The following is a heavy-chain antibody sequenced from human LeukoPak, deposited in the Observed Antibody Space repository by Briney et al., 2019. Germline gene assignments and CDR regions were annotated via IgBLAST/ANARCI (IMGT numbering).Heavy chain of an antibody. CDR2: ISGRGTTT. CDR1: GFSFHNYA. V-gene: IGHV3-23*01. Sequence: PGGSLRLSCATSGFSFHNYAMTWVRQAPGKGLDWVASISGRGTTTYYGDSVKDRFIISRDNSSRIMYLQMSGLRPEDTALYYCARRFCNTVRCWGGSDSWGRGTLVTVSS. D-gene: IGHD3-3*01. J-gene: IGHJ5*01. CDR3: ARRFCNTVRCWGGSDS.